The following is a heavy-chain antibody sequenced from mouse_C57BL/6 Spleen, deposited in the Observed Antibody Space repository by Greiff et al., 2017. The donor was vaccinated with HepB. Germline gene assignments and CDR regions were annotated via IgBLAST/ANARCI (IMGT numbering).Heavy chain of an antibody. CDR2: IRRKSSNYAT. V-gene: IGHV10-3*01. J-gene: IGHJ4*01. CDR3: VRALYYGNYEDAMDY. D-gene: IGHD2-1*01. CDR1: GFTFNTYA. Sequence: EVQLQESGGGLVQPKGSLKLSCAASGFTFNTYAMHWVRQAPGKGLEWVARIRRKSSNYATYYADSVKDRFTISRDDSQSMLYLQMNNLKTEDTAMYYCVRALYYGNYEDAMDYWGQGTSVTVSS.